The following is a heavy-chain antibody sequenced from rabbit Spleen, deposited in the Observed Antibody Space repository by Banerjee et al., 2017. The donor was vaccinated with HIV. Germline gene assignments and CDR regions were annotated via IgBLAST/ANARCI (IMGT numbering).Heavy chain of an antibody. D-gene: IGHD1-1*01. V-gene: IGHV1S43*01. J-gene: IGHJ3*01. CDR1: GFSFSSSYY. CDR3: ARRDNNDVYIDL. Sequence: QEQLEESGGDLVKPEGSLTLTCTASGFSFSSSYYMCWVRQAPGKGLEWIACIKTTSGNTWYASWAKGRFTITRSTSLNTATLQMTSLTAADTATYFCARRDNNDVYIDLWGQGTLVTVS. CDR2: IKTTSGNT.